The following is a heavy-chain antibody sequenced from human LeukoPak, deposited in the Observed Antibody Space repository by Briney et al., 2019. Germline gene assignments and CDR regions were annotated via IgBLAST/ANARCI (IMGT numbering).Heavy chain of an antibody. CDR2: ISAYNGNT. CDR1: GYTFTSYG. V-gene: IGHV1-18*01. D-gene: IGHD6-19*01. J-gene: IGHJ5*02. CDR3: ARDSRPVAGIGTPRLGWFDP. Sequence: ASVKVSCKASGYTFTSYGISWVRQAPGQGLEWMGWISAYNGNTNYSQKLQGRVTMTTDTTTSTAYMELRSLRSDGAAVYYCARDSRPVAGIGTPRLGWFDPWGQGTLVTVSS.